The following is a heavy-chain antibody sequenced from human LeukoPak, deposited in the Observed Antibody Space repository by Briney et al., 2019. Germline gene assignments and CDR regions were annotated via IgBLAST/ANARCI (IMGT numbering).Heavy chain of an antibody. CDR1: GGSINSGDYY. D-gene: IGHD3-3*01. CDR3: ARERVSFWSGYLNWFDP. CDR2: IFYGGST. V-gene: IGHV4-30-4*08. J-gene: IGHJ5*02. Sequence: SQTLSLTCTVSGGSINSGDYYWSWIRQPPGKGLERIGYIFYGGSTSYNPSLKSRVSISVDTSKNQFSLKLSSVTAADTAVYYCARERVSFWSGYLNWFDPWGQGTLVTVSS.